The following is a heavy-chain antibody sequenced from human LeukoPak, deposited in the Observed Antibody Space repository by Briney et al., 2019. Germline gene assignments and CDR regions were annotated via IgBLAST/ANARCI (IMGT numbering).Heavy chain of an antibody. V-gene: IGHV4-34*01. CDR3: ARDSSWSGIDY. Sequence: SETLSLTCAVYGESFSGYYWSWIRQPPGKGLEWIGEINHSGSTNYNPSLKSRVTISVDTSKNQFSLKLSSVTAADTAVYYCARDSSWSGIDYWGQGTLVTVSS. CDR1: GESFSGYY. D-gene: IGHD6-13*01. J-gene: IGHJ4*02. CDR2: INHSGST.